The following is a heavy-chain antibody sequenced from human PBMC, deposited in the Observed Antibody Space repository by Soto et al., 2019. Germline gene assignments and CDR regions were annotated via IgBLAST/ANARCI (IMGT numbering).Heavy chain of an antibody. D-gene: IGHD5-12*01. CDR2: INHSGST. J-gene: IGHJ6*02. CDR3: ARGFGRRGYSGYDQAPGQYGMDA. Sequence: SETLSLTCAVYGGSFSDYYWSWIRQPPGKGLEWIGEINHSGSTNYNPSLKSRVTISVDTSKNQFSLKLSSVTAADTAVYYCARGFGRRGYSGYDQAPGQYGMDAWGQGTTVTVSS. V-gene: IGHV4-34*01. CDR1: GGSFSDYY.